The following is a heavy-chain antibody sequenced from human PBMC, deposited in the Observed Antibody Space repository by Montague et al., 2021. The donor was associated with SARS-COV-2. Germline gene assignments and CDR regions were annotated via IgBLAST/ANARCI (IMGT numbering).Heavy chain of an antibody. Sequence: CAISGDSVSRNNLAWNWIRQSPSTALEWLGRTYYVSSWHTDYAVSVKSRITISPDTSKNQFSLHLNSVTPGDTAVYYCARGWNYAFDIWSQGTMVTVSS. J-gene: IGHJ3*02. V-gene: IGHV6-1*01. CDR1: GDSVSRNNLA. CDR2: TYYVSSWHT. CDR3: ARGWNYAFDI. D-gene: IGHD1-7*01.